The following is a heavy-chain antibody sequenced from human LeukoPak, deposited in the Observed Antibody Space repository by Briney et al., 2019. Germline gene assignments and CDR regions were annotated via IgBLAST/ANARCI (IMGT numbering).Heavy chain of an antibody. D-gene: IGHD1-1*01. CDR3: AKVQRTGTTPGEFDY. CDR1: GVTFDDYA. Sequence: PGGSLRLYCAASGVTFDDYAMPWVRQAPGRALEWVSGISWNSGTIDFADSVKGRFTISRDNAKNSLYLQMNSLRAEDTALYYCAKVQRTGTTPGEFDYWGQGTLVTVSS. V-gene: IGHV3-9*01. J-gene: IGHJ4*02. CDR2: ISWNSGTI.